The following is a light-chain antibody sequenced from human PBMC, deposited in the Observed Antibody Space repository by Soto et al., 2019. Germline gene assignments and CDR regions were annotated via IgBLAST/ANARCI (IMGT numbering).Light chain of an antibody. Sequence: QSALTKPPSASGSPGQSVAISCTGTSSDVGGYNYVSWYQHHPGQAPKLMIYEVNKRPLGVPDRFSGSKSGNSASLTVSGIQAEDEAEYYCSSYAGRSNVFGTGTKLTVL. J-gene: IGLJ1*01. CDR2: EVN. CDR3: SSYAGRSNV. CDR1: SSDVGGYNY. V-gene: IGLV2-8*01.